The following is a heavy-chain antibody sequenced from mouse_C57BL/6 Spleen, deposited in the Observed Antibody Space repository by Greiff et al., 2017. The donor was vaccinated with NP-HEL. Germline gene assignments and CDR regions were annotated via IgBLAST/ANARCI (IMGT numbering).Heavy chain of an antibody. Sequence: DVMLVESGGGLVKPGGSLKLSCAASGFTFSSYTMSWVRQTPEKRLEWVATISGGGGNTYYPDSVKGRFTISRDNAKNTLYLQMSSLRSEDTALYYCERQGTAQVSWFAYWGQGTLVTVSA. CDR1: GFTFSSYT. D-gene: IGHD3-2*02. J-gene: IGHJ3*01. CDR3: ERQGTAQVSWFAY. CDR2: ISGGGGNT. V-gene: IGHV5-9*01.